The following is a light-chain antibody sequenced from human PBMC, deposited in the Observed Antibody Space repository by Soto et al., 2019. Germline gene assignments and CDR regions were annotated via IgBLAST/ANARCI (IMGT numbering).Light chain of an antibody. J-gene: IGLJ2*01. V-gene: IGLV2-23*02. CDR3: SSYTGSSTFVV. CDR1: SSDVGSYNL. CDR2: EVT. Sequence: QSALTQPASVSGSPGQSINISCTGTSSDVGSYNLVSWYQQHPGKAPKLMIYEVTKRPSGVSNRFSGSKSGNTASLTISGLQAEDEAEYYCSSYTGSSTFVVFGGGTKLTVL.